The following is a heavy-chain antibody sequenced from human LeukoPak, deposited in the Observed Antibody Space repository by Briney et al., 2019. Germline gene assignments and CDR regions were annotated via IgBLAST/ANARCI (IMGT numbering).Heavy chain of an antibody. D-gene: IGHD4-11*01. CDR1: GYSISNGYY. CDR3: ARAYSALYYYYMDV. CDR2: IYHRGST. Sequence: SETLSLTCTVSGYSISNGYYWGWIRQPPGKGLEWVGSIYHRGSTYYNPSLRSRVTISVDTSKNQFSLKLSSVTAADTAVYYCARAYSALYYYYMDVWGKGTAVTVSS. V-gene: IGHV4-38-2*02. J-gene: IGHJ6*03.